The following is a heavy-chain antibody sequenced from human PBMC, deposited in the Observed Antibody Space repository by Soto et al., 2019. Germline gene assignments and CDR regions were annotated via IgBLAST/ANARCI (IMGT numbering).Heavy chain of an antibody. CDR1: GVSVTNGDYY. J-gene: IGHJ5*02. CDR2: IYYSETT. V-gene: IGHV4-30-4*01. Sequence: SETLSLTCAVSGVSVTNGDYYWSWMRQSPGKGLEWIGNIYYSETTRYNPSLNSRLNISIDTSRNQFSLQLTSVTAADTAIYYCARQRRGGYWFDPWGQGTLVTVS. CDR3: ARQRRGGYWFDP.